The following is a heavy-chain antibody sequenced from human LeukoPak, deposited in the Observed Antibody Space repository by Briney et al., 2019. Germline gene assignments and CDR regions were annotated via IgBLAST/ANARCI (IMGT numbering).Heavy chain of an antibody. CDR1: GFTFSSYG. Sequence: GGSLRLSCAASGFTFSSYGMRWVRQAPGKGLEWVAVISYDGSNKYYADSVKGRFTISRDNSKNTLYLQMNSLRAEDTAVYYCAKGTPYYYDPQFDYWGQGTLVTVSS. J-gene: IGHJ4*02. CDR3: AKGTPYYYDPQFDY. V-gene: IGHV3-30*18. CDR2: ISYDGSNK. D-gene: IGHD3-22*01.